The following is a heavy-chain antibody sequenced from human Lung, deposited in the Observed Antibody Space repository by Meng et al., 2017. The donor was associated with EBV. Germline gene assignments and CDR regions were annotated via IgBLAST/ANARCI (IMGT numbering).Heavy chain of an antibody. CDR3: ARDPSNTSGRYAYFDY. D-gene: IGHD6-19*01. CDR1: CYTFTHHG. Sequence: QLQLVQSGAEVKKPXXSVRVSXTASCYTFTHHGISWIRQAPGQGLEWMGWISCYNGDTNYAQKLQGRVTMTTDTSTNTAYMDLRGLRSDDTAVYYCARDPSNTSGRYAYFDYWGQGTLVTVSS. V-gene: IGHV1-18*01. CDR2: ISCYNGDT. J-gene: IGHJ4*02.